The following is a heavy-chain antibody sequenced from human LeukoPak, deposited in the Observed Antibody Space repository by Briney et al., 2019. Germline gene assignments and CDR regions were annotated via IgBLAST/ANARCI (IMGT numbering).Heavy chain of an antibody. D-gene: IGHD1-26*01. V-gene: IGHV3-20*04. J-gene: IGHJ4*02. CDR3: ARHRVNSGSYLPLDY. CDR2: INWSGGSI. Sequence: GGSLRLSCAASGFSFDDYGMSWVRQVPGKGLEWVCDINWSGGSIIYADSVKGRLTISRDNARNSLYLQMNSLRDADTALYYCARHRVNSGSYLPLDYWGQGILVTVSS. CDR1: GFSFDDYG.